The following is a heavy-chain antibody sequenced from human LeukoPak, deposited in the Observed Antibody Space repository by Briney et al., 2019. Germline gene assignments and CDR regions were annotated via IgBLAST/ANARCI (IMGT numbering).Heavy chain of an antibody. CDR1: GGSISSSSYY. CDR2: IYYSGST. J-gene: IGHJ4*02. V-gene: IGHV4-39*01. Sequence: SGTLSLTCTVSGGSISSSSYYWGWIRQPPGKGLEWIGSIYYSGSTYYNPSLKSRVTISVDTSKNQFSLKLSSVTAADTAVYYCARHTRSSGYLFDYWGQGTLVTVSS. D-gene: IGHD3-3*01. CDR3: ARHTRSSGYLFDY.